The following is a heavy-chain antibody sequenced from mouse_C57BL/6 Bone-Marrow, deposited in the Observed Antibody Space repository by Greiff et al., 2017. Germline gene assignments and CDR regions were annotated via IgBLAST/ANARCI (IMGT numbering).Heavy chain of an antibody. CDR3: ARYLRFAY. CDR1: GYTFTSYG. CDR2: IYPRSGNT. Sequence: VQLVESGAELARPGASVKLSCKASGYTFTSYGISWVKQRTGQGLEWIGEIYPRSGNTYYNEKFKGKATLTADKSSSTAYMELRSLTSEDSAVYFCARYLRFAYWGQGTLVTVSA. V-gene: IGHV1-81*01. J-gene: IGHJ3*01.